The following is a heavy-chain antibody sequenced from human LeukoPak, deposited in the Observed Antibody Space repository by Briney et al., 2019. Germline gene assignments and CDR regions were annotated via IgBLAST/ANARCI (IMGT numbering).Heavy chain of an antibody. V-gene: IGHV1-46*01. CDR2: VNPSGGIA. CDR1: GYSFTSYY. CDR3: ARSSYDLSGHYPDY. D-gene: IGHD3-22*01. Sequence: GASVKVPCKASGYSFTSYYMHWVRQAPGQGLEWMGIVNPSGGIASYAQQFQGRVTLTRDTSTSTVYMELSSLRSGDMAVYYCARSSYDLSGHYPDYWGQGTLVTVSS. J-gene: IGHJ4*02.